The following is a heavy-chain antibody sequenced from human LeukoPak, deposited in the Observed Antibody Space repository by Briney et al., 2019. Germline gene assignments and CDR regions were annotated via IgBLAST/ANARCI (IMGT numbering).Heavy chain of an antibody. CDR3: ARHLGGRREAFDY. Sequence: SETPSLTRAVSGGSISNSGYYWGWIRQPPGKGLEWIGTIYYSGSTYFNPSLRSRVTISVDTSKKQFSLKLSSVAAADTAVYYCARHLGGRREAFDYWGQGTLVTVSS. D-gene: IGHD6-25*01. V-gene: IGHV4-39*01. CDR1: GGSISNSGYY. J-gene: IGHJ4*02. CDR2: IYYSGST.